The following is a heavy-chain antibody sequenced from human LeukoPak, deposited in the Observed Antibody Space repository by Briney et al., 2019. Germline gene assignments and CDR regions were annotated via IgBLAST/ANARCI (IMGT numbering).Heavy chain of an antibody. V-gene: IGHV4-59*01. CDR2: INYSGST. D-gene: IGHD3-3*01. CDR1: AGSISSYY. J-gene: IGHJ4*02. Sequence: PSETLSLTCTVSAGSISSYYWSRIRQPPGKGLEWIGYINYSGSTNYNPSLKSRVTISVDPSKNQFSLKLSSVTAADTAVYYCARGGQYYDFWSGYYKDRYYFDYWGQGTLVTVSS. CDR3: ARGGQYYDFWSGYYKDRYYFDY.